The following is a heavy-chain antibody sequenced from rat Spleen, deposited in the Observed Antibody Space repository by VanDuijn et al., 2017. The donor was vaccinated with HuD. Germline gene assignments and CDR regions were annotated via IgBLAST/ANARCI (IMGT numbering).Heavy chain of an antibody. CDR1: GLTFSNYD. CDR3: TRRGGLRNWFAY. D-gene: IGHD1-11*01. Sequence: EVQLVESGGGSVQPGRSLTISCVASGLTFSNYDMAWVRQAPTKGLEWIASISTGGDNIYYRDSVKGRFTISRDDAKNTQYLQMVSLRSEDTATYFCTRRGGLRNWFAYWGQGTLVTVSS. V-gene: IGHV5S13*01. J-gene: IGHJ3*01. CDR2: ISTGGDNI.